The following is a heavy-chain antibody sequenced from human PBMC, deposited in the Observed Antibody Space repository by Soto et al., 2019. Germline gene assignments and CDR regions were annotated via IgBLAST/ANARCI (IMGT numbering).Heavy chain of an antibody. CDR2: LNYGGTT. CDR3: ARQSYFDGAGYYLGWFDP. V-gene: IGHV4-39*01. D-gene: IGHD3-22*01. CDR1: GASMTSSIYY. J-gene: IGHJ5*02. Sequence: PSETLSLTCSVSGASMTSSIYYWAWIRQAPGKGLEWIGSLNYGGTTYHSPSLEGRVTMSVDTSKKESSLNVISVTAADTAIYYCARQSYFDGAGYYLGWFDPWGQGTLVTVSS.